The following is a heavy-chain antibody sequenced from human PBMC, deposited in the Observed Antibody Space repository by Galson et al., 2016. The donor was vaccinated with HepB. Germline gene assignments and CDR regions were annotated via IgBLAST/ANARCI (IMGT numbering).Heavy chain of an antibody. V-gene: IGHV3-23*01. D-gene: IGHD4-17*01. CDR3: AKGYGYFDS. CDR2: ISGNGETI. J-gene: IGHJ4*02. Sequence: SLRLSCAVSGLTFRSYTMNWVRQAPGKGLEWVSTISGNGETIFYADSVKGRFSISRDNSKNTLSLQMNSLRAEDTAVYYCAKGYGYFDSWGQGTLVTVSS. CDR1: GLTFRSYT.